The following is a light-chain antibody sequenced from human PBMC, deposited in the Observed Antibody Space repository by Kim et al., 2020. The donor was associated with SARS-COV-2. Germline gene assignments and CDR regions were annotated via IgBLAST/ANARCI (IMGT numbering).Light chain of an antibody. CDR1: QSVLYSSNNKSY. J-gene: IGKJ2*01. CDR2: WAS. CDR3: QQYYSTPPT. V-gene: IGKV4-1*01. Sequence: DIVMTQSPDSLAVSLGERATINCKSSQSVLYSSNNKSYLAWYQQKPGQPPKLLIYWASTRESGVPDRFSGSGSGTDFTLTISILQAEDVAVYYCQQYYSTPPTFGQGTKLEI.